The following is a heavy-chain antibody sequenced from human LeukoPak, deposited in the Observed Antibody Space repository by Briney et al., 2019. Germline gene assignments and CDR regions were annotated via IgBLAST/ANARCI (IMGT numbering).Heavy chain of an antibody. J-gene: IGHJ6*03. CDR2: INPNSDGT. Sequence: ASVKVSCKASGYSFTAYYLHWVRQAPGHGLELMGWINPNSDGTNYAQKFQGRVTMTVDTSITTAYMELSRLRSDDTAVYYCAREGQWELPSMDVWGKGTTVTVSS. V-gene: IGHV1-2*02. CDR1: GYSFTAYY. D-gene: IGHD1-26*01. CDR3: AREGQWELPSMDV.